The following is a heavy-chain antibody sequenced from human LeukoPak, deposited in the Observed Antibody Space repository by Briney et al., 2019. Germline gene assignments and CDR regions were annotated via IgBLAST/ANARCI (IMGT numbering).Heavy chain of an antibody. J-gene: IGHJ4*02. Sequence: GGSLRLSCAASGFSFSSYWMSWVRQAPGKGLEWVANIKQDGSNQQYVDSVKGRFTISRDNAKNSLYLQMTSLRAEDTAVYYCARDHAYRADYWGQGTLVTVSS. V-gene: IGHV3-7*01. CDR3: ARDHAYRADY. CDR2: IKQDGSNQ. CDR1: GFSFSSYW. D-gene: IGHD2-2*01.